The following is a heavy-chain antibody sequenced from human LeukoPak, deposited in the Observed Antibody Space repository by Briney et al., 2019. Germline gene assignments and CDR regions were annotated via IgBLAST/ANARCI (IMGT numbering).Heavy chain of an antibody. Sequence: PGRSLRLSCAASGFTFSSYSMNWVRQAPGKGLEWVSYISSSSSTIYYADSVKGRFTISRDNAKNSLYLQMNSLRAEDTAVYYCARDEYGDSLGAFDIWGQGTMVTVSS. D-gene: IGHD4-17*01. CDR2: ISSSSSTI. CDR3: ARDEYGDSLGAFDI. CDR1: GFTFSSYS. V-gene: IGHV3-48*01. J-gene: IGHJ3*02.